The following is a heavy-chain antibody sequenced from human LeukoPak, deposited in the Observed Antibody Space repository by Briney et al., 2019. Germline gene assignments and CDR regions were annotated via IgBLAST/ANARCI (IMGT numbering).Heavy chain of an antibody. Sequence: GGSLRLSCAASGFAFSNYWMHWVRQAPGKGLGWVSRINSDGSDTSYADSVKGRFTISRDNAKNTLCLQMNGLRAGDTALYYCTRGDFYVGAQDSWGQGTLVAVYS. D-gene: IGHD1-26*01. CDR3: TRGDFYVGAQDS. V-gene: IGHV3-74*01. CDR1: GFAFSNYW. J-gene: IGHJ5*01. CDR2: INSDGSDT.